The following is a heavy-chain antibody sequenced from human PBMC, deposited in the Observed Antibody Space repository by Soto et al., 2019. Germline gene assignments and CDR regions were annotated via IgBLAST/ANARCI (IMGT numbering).Heavy chain of an antibody. Sequence: EVQLVESGGGLVQPGGSLRLSCVDSGFTFSSYWMSWVRQAPVKGLEWVGNIKQDGSEENYVDSVKGRFTISRDKATNSMYLQMNSLRAEDTAVDYCARIASSGRGWDAWGQGTTVVVSS. CDR3: ARIASSGRGWDA. CDR1: GFTFSSYW. D-gene: IGHD3-10*01. CDR2: IKQDGSEE. V-gene: IGHV3-7*01. J-gene: IGHJ6*02.